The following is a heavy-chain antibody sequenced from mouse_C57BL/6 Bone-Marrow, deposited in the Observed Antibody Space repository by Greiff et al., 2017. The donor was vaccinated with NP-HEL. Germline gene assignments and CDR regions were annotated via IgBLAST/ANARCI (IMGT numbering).Heavy chain of an antibody. J-gene: IGHJ3*01. Sequence: VQLQQPGAELVKPGASVKLSCKASGYTFTSYWMHWVKQRPGQGLEWIGMIDPEDGDTEYAPKFQGKATMTADTSSNTAYLQLSSLTSEDTAVYYCTTYPKRGWAYWGQGTLVTVSA. CDR3: TTYPKRGWAY. CDR1: GYTFTSYW. CDR2: IDPEDGDT. D-gene: IGHD1-1*02. V-gene: IGHV14-1*01.